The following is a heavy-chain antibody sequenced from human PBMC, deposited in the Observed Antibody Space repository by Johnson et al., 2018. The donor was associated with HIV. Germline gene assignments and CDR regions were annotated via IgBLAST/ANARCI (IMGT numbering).Heavy chain of an antibody. D-gene: IGHD4-11*01. CDR1: GLTFSNYD. Sequence: QVQLVESGGGVVQPGGSLRLSCEASGLTFSNYDMSWVRQAPGKGLEWVAEISCGGSSRYYADSVKGRFTITRDNVKNTLSMQMNSLRVEEKAVYCCERDYRGALDIWGQGTMVTVSS. CDR2: ISCGGSSR. J-gene: IGHJ3*02. V-gene: IGHV3-11*01. CDR3: ERDYRGALDI.